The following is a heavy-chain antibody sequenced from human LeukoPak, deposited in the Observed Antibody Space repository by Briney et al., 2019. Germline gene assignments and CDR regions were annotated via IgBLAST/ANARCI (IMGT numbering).Heavy chain of an antibody. J-gene: IGHJ4*02. CDR1: GFTFDDYA. V-gene: IGHV3-9*01. CDR2: ISWNSGSI. D-gene: IGHD4-17*01. CDR3: AKDRDYGDLLGSFDF. Sequence: GRSLRLSCAASGFTFDDYAMHWVRQAPGKGLEWVSGISWNSGSIGYADSVKGRFTISRDNAKNSLYLQMNSLRAEDTALYYCAKDRDYGDLLGSFDFWGQGTLVTVSS.